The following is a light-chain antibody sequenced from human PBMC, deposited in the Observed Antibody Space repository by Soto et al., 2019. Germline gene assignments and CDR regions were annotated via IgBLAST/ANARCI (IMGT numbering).Light chain of an antibody. CDR2: GAS. Sequence: EIVMTQSPATLSVSPGERATLSCRASQSVSSDLAWYEQKPGQAPRLLIYGASTRATGIPARFSGSGSGTEFTLTISSLQSEDFEVYYCQKYNNWPLTFGGGTKVDIK. J-gene: IGKJ4*01. CDR1: QSVSSD. V-gene: IGKV3-15*01. CDR3: QKYNNWPLT.